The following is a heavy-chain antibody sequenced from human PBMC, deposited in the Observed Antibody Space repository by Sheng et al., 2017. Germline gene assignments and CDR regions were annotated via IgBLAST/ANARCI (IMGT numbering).Heavy chain of an antibody. Sequence: EVQLVESGGGLVQPGGSLRLSCAASGFTVSSNYMSWVRQAPGKGLEWVSVIYSGGSTYYADSVKGRFTISRDNSKNTLYLQMNSLRAEDTAVYYCAREGITSGGAFDIWGQGTMVTVSS. CDR3: AREGITSGGAFDI. J-gene: IGHJ3*02. CDR1: GFTVSSNY. CDR2: IYSGGST. D-gene: IGHD1-26*01. V-gene: IGHV3-66*02.